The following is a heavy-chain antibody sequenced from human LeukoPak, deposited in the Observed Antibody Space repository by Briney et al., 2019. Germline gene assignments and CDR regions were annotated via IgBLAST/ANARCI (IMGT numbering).Heavy chain of an antibody. V-gene: IGHV3-64D*06. CDR2: ISSNGGGT. D-gene: IGHD4-17*01. J-gene: IGHJ5*02. CDR3: VKGPTVTTVRGWFDP. CDR1: GFTFNSYA. Sequence: GGSLRLSCSASGFTFNSYAMYWVRQAPGKGLEYVSAISSNGGGTHYADSVKGRFTISRDNSKNTLYLQMSSLKAEDTAVYYCVKGPTVTTVRGWFDPWGQGTLVTVSS.